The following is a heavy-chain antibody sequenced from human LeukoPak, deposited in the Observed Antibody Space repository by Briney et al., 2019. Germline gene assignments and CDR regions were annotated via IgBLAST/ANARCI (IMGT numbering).Heavy chain of an antibody. Sequence: PGGSLRLSCAASGFTFSSYAIHWVRQAPGKGLEWVAVISYDGSNKYYADSVKGRFTISRDNSKNTLYLQMNSLRAEDTAVYYCARSRRDGFDWGQGTLVTVSS. J-gene: IGHJ1*01. D-gene: IGHD5-24*01. CDR2: ISYDGSNK. V-gene: IGHV3-30-3*01. CDR3: ARSRRDGFD. CDR1: GFTFSSYA.